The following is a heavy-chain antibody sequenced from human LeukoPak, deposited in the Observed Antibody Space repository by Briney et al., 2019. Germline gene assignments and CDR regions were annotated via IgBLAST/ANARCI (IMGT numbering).Heavy chain of an antibody. CDR2: ISSDGSFK. CDR3: ARGERSVKQLVFDY. J-gene: IGHJ4*02. CDR1: GFTFSSYA. D-gene: IGHD6-6*01. V-gene: IGHV3-30*04. Sequence: PGGSPRLSCAASGFTFSSYAMHWVRQAPGKGLEWVAIISSDGSFKYYADSVKGRFTISRDNSKNTLYLQMNSLRDEDTAVYYCARGERSVKQLVFDYRGQGTLVTVSS.